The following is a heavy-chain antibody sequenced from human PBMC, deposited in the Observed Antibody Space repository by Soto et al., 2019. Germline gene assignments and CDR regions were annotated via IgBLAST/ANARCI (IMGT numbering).Heavy chain of an antibody. J-gene: IGHJ4*02. Sequence: SVTGRFTISRDNAMNSLYLQMNSLRVDDTAVYYCARDREGDGYTFKYWGQGSLVTVSS. CDR3: ARDREGDGYTFKY. V-gene: IGHV3-48*01. D-gene: IGHD6-25*01.